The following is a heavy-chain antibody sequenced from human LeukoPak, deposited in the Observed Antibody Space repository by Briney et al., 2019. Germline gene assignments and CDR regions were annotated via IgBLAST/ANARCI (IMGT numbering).Heavy chain of an antibody. CDR3: ARESAVTMADYGMDV. J-gene: IGHJ6*02. CDR1: GFTFSTYA. D-gene: IGHD4-17*01. V-gene: IGHV3-23*01. CDR2: INGIGGST. Sequence: PGGSLRLSCAASGFTFSTYAMSWVRQAPGKGLEWVSAINGIGGSTYYADSVKGRFTISRDDSKNTLYLQMNSLRVEDTAVYYCARESAVTMADYGMDVWGQGTTVTVSS.